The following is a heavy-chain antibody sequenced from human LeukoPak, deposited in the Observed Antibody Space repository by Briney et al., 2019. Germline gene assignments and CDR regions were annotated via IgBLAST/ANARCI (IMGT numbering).Heavy chain of an antibody. D-gene: IGHD2-8*01. J-gene: IGHJ4*02. CDR2: ISYDGSNK. CDR1: GFTFSSYA. V-gene: IGHV3-30-3*01. Sequence: GGSLRLSCAASGFTFSSYAMHWVRQAPGKGLEWVAVISYDGSNKYYADSVKGRFTISRDNSKNTLYLQMNSLRAEDTAVYYRASPLRGYWGQGTLVTVSS. CDR3: ASPLRGY.